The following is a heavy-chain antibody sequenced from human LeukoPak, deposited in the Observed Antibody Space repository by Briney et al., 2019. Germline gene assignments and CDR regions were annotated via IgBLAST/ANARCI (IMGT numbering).Heavy chain of an antibody. CDR1: GGSISSSSYY. D-gene: IGHD5-12*01. J-gene: IGHJ6*03. Sequence: PSETLSLTCTVSGGSISSSSYYWGWIRQPPGKGLEWIGSIYYSGSTYYNPSLKSRVTISVDTSKNQFSLKLSSVTAADAAVYYCARAPDIIYYYMDVWAKGPRSPSP. V-gene: IGHV4-39*07. CDR2: IYYSGST. CDR3: ARAPDIIYYYMDV.